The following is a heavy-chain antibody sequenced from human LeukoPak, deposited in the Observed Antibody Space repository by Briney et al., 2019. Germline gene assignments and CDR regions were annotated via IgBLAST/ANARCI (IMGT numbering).Heavy chain of an antibody. Sequence: SETLSLTCAVYGGSFSGYYWSWIRQPPGKGLEWIGSIYYSGSTYYNPSLKSRVTISVDTSKNQFSLKLSSVTAADTAVYYCARYFGYCSSTSCYVDYWGQGTLVTVSS. CDR3: ARYFGYCSSTSCYVDY. CDR1: GGSFSGYY. CDR2: IYYSGST. V-gene: IGHV4-34*01. J-gene: IGHJ4*02. D-gene: IGHD2-2*01.